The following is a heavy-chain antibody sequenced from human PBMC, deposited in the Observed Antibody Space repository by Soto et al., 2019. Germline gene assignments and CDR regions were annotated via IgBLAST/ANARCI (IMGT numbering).Heavy chain of an antibody. Sequence: QVQLVESGGGVVQPGRSLRLSCAASGFAFSSYGMHWVRQAPGKGLEWVAVIWYDGSNKYYADSVKGRFTISRDNSKNTLYLQMNSLRAEDTAVYYCAREQQLVLGHFQHWGQGTLVTVSS. CDR2: IWYDGSNK. D-gene: IGHD6-13*01. CDR3: AREQQLVLGHFQH. CDR1: GFAFSSYG. V-gene: IGHV3-33*01. J-gene: IGHJ1*01.